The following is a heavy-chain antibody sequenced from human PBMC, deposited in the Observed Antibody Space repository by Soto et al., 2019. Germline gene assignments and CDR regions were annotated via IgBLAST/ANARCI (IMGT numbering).Heavy chain of an antibody. CDR1: GFTFSYYA. Sequence: EVQLVESGGGVVQPGGALRLACAAAGFTFSYYAIHWFRQAPGKGREYVSAIRSNGGSAGYANSVRGRFTISRDDSKNTVYVQMSSLRAENMGVDYCAGRGDCKCYGGHDYWGQGTLVTVSS. J-gene: IGHJ4*02. D-gene: IGHD2-15*01. V-gene: IGHV3-64*01. CDR3: AGRGDCKCYGGHDY. CDR2: IRSNGGSA.